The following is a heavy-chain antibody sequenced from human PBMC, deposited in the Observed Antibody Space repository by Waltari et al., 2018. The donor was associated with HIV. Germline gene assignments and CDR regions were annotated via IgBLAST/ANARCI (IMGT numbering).Heavy chain of an antibody. V-gene: IGHV3-49*03. CDR3: VAWRTTVVKFSF. J-gene: IGHJ4*02. D-gene: IGHD4-17*01. CDR1: GITFGDYA. Sequence: VQLLESGGVLVQPGRSLRLSCTASGITFGDYAVSWFRQAPGRGLELVSFIRSIPYGGTTEYAASVKGRFSISRDDSKSIAYLQMSNLKTEDTAVYYCVAWRTTVVKFSFWGQGTLVTVSS. CDR2: IRSIPYGGTT.